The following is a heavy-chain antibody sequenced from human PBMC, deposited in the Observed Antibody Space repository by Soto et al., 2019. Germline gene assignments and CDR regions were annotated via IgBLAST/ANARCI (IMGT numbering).Heavy chain of an antibody. CDR1: GYSFTNYW. CDR2: IYPGDSDT. V-gene: IGHV5-51*01. Sequence: GESLKISCQGSGYSFTNYWIGWVRQMPGKGLEWMGIIYPGDSDTRYSPSFQGQVTISADKSISTAYLQWSSLKASDTAMYYCARRGTTGYYFYGMDVWGQGTTVTVS. D-gene: IGHD1-1*01. CDR3: ARRGTTGYYFYGMDV. J-gene: IGHJ6*02.